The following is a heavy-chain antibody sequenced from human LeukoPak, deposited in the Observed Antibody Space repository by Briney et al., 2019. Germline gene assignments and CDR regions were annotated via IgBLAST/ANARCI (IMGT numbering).Heavy chain of an antibody. D-gene: IGHD4-23*01. CDR1: GGTFSSYA. Sequence: SVKVSCKASGGTFSSYAISWVRQAPGQGLEWMGGIIPIFGTANYAQKFQGRVTITADESTSTAYMELSSLRSEDTAVYYCASQTVVTENSYYYYMDVWGKGTTVTVSS. J-gene: IGHJ6*03. CDR2: IIPIFGTA. V-gene: IGHV1-69*01. CDR3: ASQTVVTENSYYYYMDV.